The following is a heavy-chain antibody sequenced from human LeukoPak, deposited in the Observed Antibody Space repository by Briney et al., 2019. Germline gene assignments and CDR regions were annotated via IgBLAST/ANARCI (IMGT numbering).Heavy chain of an antibody. CDR3: AAAYYYDSSGMDV. CDR1: GFTFSSYA. D-gene: IGHD3-22*01. CDR2: ISSSGSTI. V-gene: IGHV3-48*04. J-gene: IGHJ6*02. Sequence: GGSLRLSCAASGFTFSSYAMSWVRQAPGKGLEWVSYISSSGSTIYYADSVKGRFTISRDNAKNSLYLQMNSLRAEDTAVYYCAAAYYYDSSGMDVWGQGTTVTVSS.